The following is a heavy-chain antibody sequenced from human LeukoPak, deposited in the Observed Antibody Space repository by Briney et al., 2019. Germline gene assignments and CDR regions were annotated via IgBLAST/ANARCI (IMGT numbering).Heavy chain of an antibody. V-gene: IGHV4-59*01. D-gene: IGHD5-24*01. J-gene: IGHJ3*02. Sequence: SETPSLTCTVSGGSISSYYWSWIRQPPGKGLEWIGYIYYSGSTNYNPSLKSRVTISVDTSKNQFSLKLSSVTAADTAVYYCARDPRRDGYSDAFDIWGQGTMVTVSS. CDR3: ARDPRRDGYSDAFDI. CDR2: IYYSGST. CDR1: GGSISSYY.